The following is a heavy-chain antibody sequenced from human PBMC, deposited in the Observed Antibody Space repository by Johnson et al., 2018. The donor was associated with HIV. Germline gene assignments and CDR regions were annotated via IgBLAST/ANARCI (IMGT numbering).Heavy chain of an antibody. D-gene: IGHD3-16*01. J-gene: IGHJ3*02. V-gene: IGHV3-74*01. Sequence: EVLLLESGGGLVQPGGSLRLSCAVSGFTFDDYGMSWVRQAPGKGLVWVSRINSDGSSTSYADSVKGRLTISRDNAKNTLYLQMNVQRAEDTAVDYCARDRWGSSMRSDAFDIWGQGTMVTVSS. CDR3: ARDRWGSSMRSDAFDI. CDR2: INSDGSST. CDR1: GFTFDDYG.